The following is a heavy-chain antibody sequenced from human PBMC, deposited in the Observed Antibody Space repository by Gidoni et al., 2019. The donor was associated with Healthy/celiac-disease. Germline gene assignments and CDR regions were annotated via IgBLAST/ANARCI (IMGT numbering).Heavy chain of an antibody. V-gene: IGHV4-34*01. CDR3: ARNQGGSYFDY. J-gene: IGHJ4*02. CDR1: GGSFSGYC. CDR2: INHSGST. D-gene: IGHD1-26*01. Sequence: QVQLQQWGAGLWKPSETLSLTCAGDGGSFSGYCWSWIRQPPGKGLEWIGEINHSGSTNYNPSLKSRVTISVDTSKNQFSLKLSSVTAADTAVYYCARNQGGSYFDYWGQGTLVTVSS.